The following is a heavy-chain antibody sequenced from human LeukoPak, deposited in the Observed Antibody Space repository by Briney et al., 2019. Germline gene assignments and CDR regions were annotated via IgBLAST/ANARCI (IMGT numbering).Heavy chain of an antibody. CDR3: ARVGFVDVVATIGFYFDY. D-gene: IGHD5-12*01. Sequence: PSQTLSLTCTVSGGSISSGGYYWSWIRQPPGKGLEWIGYIYYTGSIKYNPSLKSRVTISVDTSKNQFSLKLYSVTAADTAVYYCARVGFVDVVATIGFYFDYWGQGTLVTVSS. CDR2: IYYTGSI. J-gene: IGHJ4*02. V-gene: IGHV4-61*08. CDR1: GGSISSGGYY.